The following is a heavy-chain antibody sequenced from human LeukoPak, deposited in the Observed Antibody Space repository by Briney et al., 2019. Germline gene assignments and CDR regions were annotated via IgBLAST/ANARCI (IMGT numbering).Heavy chain of an antibody. V-gene: IGHV4-39*01. Sequence: SGPGLVKPSETLSLTCTVSRGSISSNSYYWGWIRQPPGKGLEWIGSIYYSGSTYYNPSLKSRVTISVDTSKNQFSLKLSSVTAADTAVYYCARLPCGSTSCYGGFDYWGQGTLVTVSS. D-gene: IGHD2-2*01. CDR2: IYYSGST. J-gene: IGHJ4*02. CDR1: RGSISSNSYY. CDR3: ARLPCGSTSCYGGFDY.